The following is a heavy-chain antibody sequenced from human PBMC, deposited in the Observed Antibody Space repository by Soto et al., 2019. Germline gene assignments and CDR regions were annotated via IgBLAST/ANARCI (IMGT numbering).Heavy chain of an antibody. V-gene: IGHV3-13*01. Sequence: GSLRLSCAASGFTFSSYDMHWVRQATGKGLEWVSAIGTAGDTYYPGSVKGRFTISRENAKNSLYLQMNSLRAGDTAVYYCARGSSSGWAYAFDIWGQGTMVTVSS. CDR3: ARGSSSGWAYAFDI. J-gene: IGHJ3*02. D-gene: IGHD6-19*01. CDR1: GFTFSSYD. CDR2: IGTAGDT.